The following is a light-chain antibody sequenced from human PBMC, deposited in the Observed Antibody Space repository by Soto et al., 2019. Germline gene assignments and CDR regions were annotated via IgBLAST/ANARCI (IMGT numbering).Light chain of an antibody. CDR1: SSDVGVYNY. V-gene: IGLV2-11*01. Sequence: QSALTQPRSVSGSPGQSVTISCTGTSSDVGVYNYVSWYQQHPGKAPKLMIYEVSKRPSGVPDRFSGSKSGNTASLTVSGLQAEDEADYYCSSYAGSSYVFGTGTKVTVL. J-gene: IGLJ1*01. CDR2: EVS. CDR3: SSYAGSSYV.